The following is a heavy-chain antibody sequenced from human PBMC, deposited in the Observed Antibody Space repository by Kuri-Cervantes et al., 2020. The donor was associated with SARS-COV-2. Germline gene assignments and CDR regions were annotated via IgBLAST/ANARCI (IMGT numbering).Heavy chain of an antibody. Sequence: GESLKISCAASGFTFSSYSMNWVRQAPGKGLEWVSSISSSSSYIYYADSMKGRFTISRDNAKNSLYLQMNSLRAEDTAVYYCAKAGENYYYYYMDVWGKGTTVTVSS. D-gene: IGHD3-16*01. CDR3: AKAGENYYYYYMDV. J-gene: IGHJ6*03. V-gene: IGHV3-21*01. CDR1: GFTFSSYS. CDR2: ISSSSSYI.